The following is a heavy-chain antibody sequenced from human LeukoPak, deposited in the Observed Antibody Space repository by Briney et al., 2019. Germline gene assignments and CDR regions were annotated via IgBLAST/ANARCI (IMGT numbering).Heavy chain of an antibody. Sequence: SQTLSLTCTVSGGSISSGGSYWSWIRQHPGKGLEWIGYIYYSGSTYYNPSLKSRVTISVDTSKNQFSLKLSSVTAADTAVYYCARGIGTSHYYGSGSTSSYDYWGQGTLVTVSS. CDR1: GGSISSGGSY. D-gene: IGHD3-10*01. CDR3: ARGIGTSHYYGSGSTSSYDY. J-gene: IGHJ4*02. V-gene: IGHV4-31*03. CDR2: IYYSGST.